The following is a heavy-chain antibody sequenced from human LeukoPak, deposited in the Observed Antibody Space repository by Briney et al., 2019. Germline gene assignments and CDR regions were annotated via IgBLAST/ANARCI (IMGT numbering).Heavy chain of an antibody. CDR3: ARVVPMVRGAPVAAFDI. CDR1: GGTXSSYA. CDR2: IIPILGIA. J-gene: IGHJ3*02. D-gene: IGHD3-10*01. Sequence: GASVKVSCKASGGTXSSYAISWVRQAPGQGLEWMGRIIPILGIANYAQKFQGRVTITADESTSTAYMELSSLRSEDTAVYYCARVVPMVRGAPVAAFDIWGQGTTVTVSS. V-gene: IGHV1-69*04.